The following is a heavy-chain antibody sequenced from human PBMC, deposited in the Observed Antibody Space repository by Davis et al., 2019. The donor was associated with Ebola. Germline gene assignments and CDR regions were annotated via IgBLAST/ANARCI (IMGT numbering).Heavy chain of an antibody. Sequence: AASVKVSCKASGYTFTSYYMHWVRQAPGQGLEWMGIINPSGGSTSYAQKFQGRVTMTRDTSTSTVYMELSSLRSEDTAVYYCARGRCSGDSCYHYYYYGMDVWGQGTTVTVSS. J-gene: IGHJ6*02. CDR1: GYTFTSYY. CDR2: INPSGGST. D-gene: IGHD2-15*01. V-gene: IGHV1-46*01. CDR3: ARGRCSGDSCYHYYYYGMDV.